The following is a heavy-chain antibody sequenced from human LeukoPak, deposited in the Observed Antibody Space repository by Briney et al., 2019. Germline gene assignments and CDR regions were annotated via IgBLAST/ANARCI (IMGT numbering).Heavy chain of an antibody. V-gene: IGHV3-48*03. CDR2: ISNSGSTI. D-gene: IGHD3-3*01. J-gene: IGHJ4*02. CDR3: AKDGVLLRFLEWEGPTE. CDR1: GFTFSSYE. Sequence: GGSLRLSCAASGFTFSSYEMNWVRQAPGKGLEWVSYISNSGSTIYYADSVKGRFTISRDNAKNSLYLQMNSLRAEDTAVYYCAKDGVLLRFLEWEGPTEWGQGTLVTVSS.